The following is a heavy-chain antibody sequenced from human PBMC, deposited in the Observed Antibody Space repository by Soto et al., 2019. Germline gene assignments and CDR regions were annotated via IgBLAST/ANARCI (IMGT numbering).Heavy chain of an antibody. CDR3: ARRWGSYFDY. V-gene: IGHV4-59*08. D-gene: IGHD7-27*01. CDR1: GGSISSYY. CDR2: IYYSGST. Sequence: QVQLQESGPGLVKPSETLSLTCTVSGGSISSYYWSWIRQPPGKELEWIGYIYYSGSTNYNPSLKSRVTISVDTSKNQFALRRGSVTAADTAVYYCARRWGSYFDYWGQGTLVTVSS. J-gene: IGHJ4*02.